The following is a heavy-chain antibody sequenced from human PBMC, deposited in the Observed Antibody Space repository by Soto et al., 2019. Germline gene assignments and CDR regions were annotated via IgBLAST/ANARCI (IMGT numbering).Heavy chain of an antibody. CDR2: ISAYNGNT. CDR3: AREGDFTYYYDSSGYYYFDY. CDR1: GYTFTSYG. D-gene: IGHD3-22*01. J-gene: IGHJ4*02. V-gene: IGHV1-18*04. Sequence: QVQLVQSGAEVKKPGASVKVSCKASGYTFTSYGISWVRQAPGQGLEWMGWISAYNGNTNYAQKLQGRVTITTDTSTSTAYMELRSLRSDDTAVYYCAREGDFTYYYDSSGYYYFDYWGQGTLVTVSS.